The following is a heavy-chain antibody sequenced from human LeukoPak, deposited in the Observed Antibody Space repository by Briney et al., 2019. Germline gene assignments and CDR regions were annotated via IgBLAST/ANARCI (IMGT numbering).Heavy chain of an antibody. D-gene: IGHD3-22*01. CDR3: AKGDTYYYDSSGYTFDY. Sequence: GGSLRLSCAASGFTFSSYSMNWVRQAPGKGLAWVSAISGSGGSTYYAASVKGRFTISSDNSKNTQYLQMNSMRADDTAVYYCAKGDTYYYDSSGYTFDYWGQGTLVTVSS. V-gene: IGHV3-23*01. CDR1: GFTFSSYS. CDR2: ISGSGGST. J-gene: IGHJ4*02.